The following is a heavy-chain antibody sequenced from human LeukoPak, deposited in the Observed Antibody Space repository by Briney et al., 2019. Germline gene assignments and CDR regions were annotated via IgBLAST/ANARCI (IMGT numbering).Heavy chain of an antibody. D-gene: IGHD3-3*01. V-gene: IGHV4-34*01. J-gene: IGHJ4*02. Sequence: SETLSLTCAVYGGSFSGYYWSLIRQPPGKGLEWIGEINHSGSTNYNPSLKSRVTISVDTSKNQFSLKLSSVTAADTAVYYCARADYDFWSGSTHFDYWGQGTLVTVSS. CDR2: INHSGST. CDR3: ARADYDFWSGSTHFDY. CDR1: GGSFSGYY.